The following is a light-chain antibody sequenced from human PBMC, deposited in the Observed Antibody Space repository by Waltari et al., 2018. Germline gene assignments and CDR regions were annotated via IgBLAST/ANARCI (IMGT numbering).Light chain of an antibody. CDR1: GLGSYY. J-gene: IGLJ2*01. Sequence: SSELTQDPAVSVAMGQTVTITCQGNGLGSYYASWYQQRPGQAPILIMYDKNNRPSGVPDRCSGSNSDNTASLTSTGAQAEDEASYYCHSRDASGVGGSFGGGTKLTVL. CDR3: HSRDASGVGGS. CDR2: DKN. V-gene: IGLV3-19*01.